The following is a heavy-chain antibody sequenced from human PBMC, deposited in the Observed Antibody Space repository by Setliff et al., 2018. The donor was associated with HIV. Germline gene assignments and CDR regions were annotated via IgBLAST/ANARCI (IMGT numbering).Heavy chain of an antibody. D-gene: IGHD2-15*01. CDR2: IKQDGSEK. CDR1: GFSFSNYW. J-gene: IGHJ6*03. V-gene: IGHV3-7*01. CDR3: ARAGVVEGYYYYYYMDV. Sequence: PGGSLRLSCAASGFSFSNYWMSWVRQAPGNGLEWVANIKQDGSEKYYAGSVKGRFTISRDDAEKSVYLQMNSLRAEDTAVYYCARAGVVEGYYYYYYMDVWGKGTTVTVSS.